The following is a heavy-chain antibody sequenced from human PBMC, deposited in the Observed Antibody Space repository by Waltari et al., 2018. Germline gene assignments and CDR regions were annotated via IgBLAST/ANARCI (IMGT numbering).Heavy chain of an antibody. CDR1: GFTFSSYS. J-gene: IGHJ4*02. D-gene: IGHD2-2*02. CDR2: IISSSSTI. V-gene: IGHV3-48*04. Sequence: EVQLVESGGGLVQPGGSLRLPCAASGFTFSSYSMNWVRQAPGKGLEWVSYIISSSSTIYYADSVKGRFTISRDNAKNSLYLQMNSLRAEDTAVYYCAREGCSSTSCYIDYWGQGTLVTVSS. CDR3: AREGCSSTSCYIDY.